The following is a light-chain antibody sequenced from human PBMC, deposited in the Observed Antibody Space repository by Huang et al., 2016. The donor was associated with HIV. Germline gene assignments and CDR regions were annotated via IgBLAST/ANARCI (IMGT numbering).Light chain of an antibody. V-gene: IGKV3-11*01. CDR1: QSVGTY. CDR3: QQRSNWPLT. Sequence: EIVLTQSPATLSLSPGERATLSCRASQSVGTYLALYQQKPGQAPRLLIYVASNRATGTPARFSGSGSGTDFTLTISSLEPEDFAVYYCQQRSNWPLTFGGGTKVEIK. J-gene: IGKJ4*01. CDR2: VAS.